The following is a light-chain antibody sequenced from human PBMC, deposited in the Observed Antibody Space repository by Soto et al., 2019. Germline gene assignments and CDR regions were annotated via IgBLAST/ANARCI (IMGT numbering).Light chain of an antibody. Sequence: DIQMTQSPSSLSASVGDRATITCRASQSISSDLNWYQQKPGKAPNLLIYSASSLQSGVPSRFSGSGSGTDFTLTISCLQSEDFATYYCQQYYSYPWTFGQGTKVDI. V-gene: IGKV1-39*01. CDR3: QQYYSYPWT. CDR1: QSISSD. CDR2: SAS. J-gene: IGKJ1*01.